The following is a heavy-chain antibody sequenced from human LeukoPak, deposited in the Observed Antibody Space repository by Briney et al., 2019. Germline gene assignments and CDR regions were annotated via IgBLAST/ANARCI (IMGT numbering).Heavy chain of an antibody. CDR3: ARDPARPPRYYMDV. CDR2: ISSGSGTI. D-gene: IGHD1-14*01. V-gene: IGHV3-48*01. CDR1: DFAFSLYS. J-gene: IGHJ6*03. Sequence: PGGSLRLSCVGSDFAFSLYSMNWVRQVPGKGLEWISYISSGSGTIYYAESVKGRFSVSRDNAKNSLYLQMNSLRVEDTAMYYCARDPARPPRYYMDVWGTGATVTVSS.